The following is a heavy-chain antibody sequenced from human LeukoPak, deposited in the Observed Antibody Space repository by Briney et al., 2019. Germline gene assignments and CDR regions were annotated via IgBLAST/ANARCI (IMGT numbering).Heavy chain of an antibody. V-gene: IGHV1-69*13. J-gene: IGHJ4*02. CDR2: IIPIFGTA. CDR3: AAEYSSSSGEVDY. Sequence: ASVKVSCKASGGTFSSYAISWVRQAPGQGLEWMGGIIPIFGTANYAQKFQGRVTITADESTSTAYMELSSLRSEDTAVYYCAAEYSSSSGEVDYWGQGTLVTVSS. CDR1: GGTFSSYA. D-gene: IGHD6-6*01.